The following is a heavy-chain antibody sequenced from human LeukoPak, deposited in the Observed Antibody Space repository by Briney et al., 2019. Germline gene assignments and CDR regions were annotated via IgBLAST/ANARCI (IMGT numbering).Heavy chain of an antibody. CDR3: ARHDWFDP. CDR1: GFTVSGDY. Sequence: GGSLRLSCAVSGFTVSGDYMSWVRQAPGKGLEWVSVIYSGGSTYYADSVKGRFTISRDNSKNTLYLQMNGLRVEDTAVYYCARHDWFDPWGQGTLVTVSS. J-gene: IGHJ5*02. CDR2: IYSGGST. V-gene: IGHV3-53*01.